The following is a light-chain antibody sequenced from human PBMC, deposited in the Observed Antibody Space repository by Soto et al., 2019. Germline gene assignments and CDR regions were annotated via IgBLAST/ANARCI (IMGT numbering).Light chain of an antibody. CDR1: SSDIGGYNY. CDR2: TVT. Sequence: QSALTQPRSVSGSPGQSVTISCTGTSSDIGGYNYVSWYQQHPGKAPKLMIYTVTKRPSGVPDRFSGSKSDNTASLTISGLQADDEADYYCCSSAGSSSDVFGTGTKLTVL. CDR3: CSSAGSSSDV. J-gene: IGLJ1*01. V-gene: IGLV2-11*01.